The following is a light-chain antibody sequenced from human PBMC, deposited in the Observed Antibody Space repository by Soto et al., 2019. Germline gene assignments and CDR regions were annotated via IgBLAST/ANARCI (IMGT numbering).Light chain of an antibody. CDR3: QQYKNWPPLT. Sequence: EIVMTQSPATLSVSPGETATLSCRASQSVSFHLAWYQQKPGQGPRLLIYGAFTRATGIPARFSGSGSGTDYPLTISSLQSEDFAVYYCQQYKNWPPLTFGGGTKVEIK. V-gene: IGKV3-15*01. J-gene: IGKJ4*01. CDR2: GAF. CDR1: QSVSFH.